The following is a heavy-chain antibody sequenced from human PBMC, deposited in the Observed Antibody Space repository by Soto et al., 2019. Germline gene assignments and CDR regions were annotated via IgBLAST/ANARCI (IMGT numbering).Heavy chain of an antibody. J-gene: IGHJ4*02. CDR3: ARTNYDYVWGSYRFDY. CDR2: ISYSGTT. Sequence: SETLSLTCTVSGGSINSGDYYWSWIRQPPGKGLEWIGYISYSGTTYYKPSLRSRITISLDTSKNQFSLRLASVTAADTAVYYCARTNYDYVWGSYRFDYWGQGTLVTV. D-gene: IGHD3-16*02. CDR1: GGSINSGDYY. V-gene: IGHV4-30-4*01.